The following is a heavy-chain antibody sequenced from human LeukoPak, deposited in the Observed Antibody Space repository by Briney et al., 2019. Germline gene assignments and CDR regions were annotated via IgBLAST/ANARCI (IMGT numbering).Heavy chain of an antibody. Sequence: KPSETLSLTCAVYGGSFSGYYWSWIRQPPGKGLEWIGEINHSGSTNYNPSLNSRVTISVDTSKNQFSLKLSSVTAADTAVYYCARSSSGWYGYYFDYWGQGTLVTVSS. CDR3: ARSSSGWYGYYFDY. V-gene: IGHV4-34*01. CDR2: INHSGST. CDR1: GGSFSGYY. D-gene: IGHD6-19*01. J-gene: IGHJ4*02.